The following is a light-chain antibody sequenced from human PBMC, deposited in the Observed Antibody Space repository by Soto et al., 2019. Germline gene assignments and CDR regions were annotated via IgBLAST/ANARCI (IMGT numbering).Light chain of an antibody. CDR2: AAS. V-gene: IGKV1-39*01. Sequence: DIQMTQSPSSLSASVGDRVTITCRASQSFGIYLNWYQQNPGKAPKLLIYAASTLQSGVPSRFSGSGSGTEFTLTISSLQPGDFATYYCQQSYTIPLTFGQGTKVDIK. J-gene: IGKJ1*01. CDR1: QSFGIY. CDR3: QQSYTIPLT.